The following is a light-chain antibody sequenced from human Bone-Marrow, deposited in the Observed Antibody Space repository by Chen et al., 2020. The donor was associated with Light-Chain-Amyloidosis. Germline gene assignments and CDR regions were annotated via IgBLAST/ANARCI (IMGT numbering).Light chain of an antibody. CDR3: QSADSSGTYEVI. CDR1: DLPTKY. J-gene: IGLJ2*01. V-gene: IGLV3-25*03. Sequence: SYELPQPPSVSVSPGQTARITCSGDDLPTKYAYGYQQKPGQAPVLVIHRDTERPSGISERFSGSSSGTTDTLTISGVQAEDEADYHCQSADSSGTYEVIFGEGTKLPVL. CDR2: RDT.